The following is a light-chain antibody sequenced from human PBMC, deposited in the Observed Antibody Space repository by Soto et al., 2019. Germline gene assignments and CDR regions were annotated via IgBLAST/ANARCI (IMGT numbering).Light chain of an antibody. J-gene: IGKJ4*01. V-gene: IGKV3D-15*01. CDR3: QQSNNWPLT. Sequence: EIVLTQSPATLSLSPGERATLSCWASQSVGRSLAWYQQKPGQAPRLLIYDASTRATGFPARFSGSGSGTEFTLTISSLQSEDFAVYYCQQSNNWPLTFGGGTKVDIK. CDR2: DAS. CDR1: QSVGRS.